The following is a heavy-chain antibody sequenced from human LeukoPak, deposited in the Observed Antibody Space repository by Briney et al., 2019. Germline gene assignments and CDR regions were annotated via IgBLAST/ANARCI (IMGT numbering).Heavy chain of an antibody. CDR1: GFTFRDYT. J-gene: IGHJ4*02. V-gene: IGHV4-39*01. CDR2: IYYSGST. CDR3: ARHYGP. Sequence: PGGSLRLSCVASGFTFRDYTMNWVRQAPGKGLEWIGSIYYSGSTYYNPSLKSRVTISVDTSKNQFSLKLNSVTATDTAVYYCARHYGPWGQGTLVTVSS. D-gene: IGHD3-10*01.